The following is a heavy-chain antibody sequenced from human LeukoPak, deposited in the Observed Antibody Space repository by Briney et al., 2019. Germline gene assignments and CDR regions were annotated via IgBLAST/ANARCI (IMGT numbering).Heavy chain of an antibody. CDR2: IYTTGST. CDR3: AREGSGSHPGYY. J-gene: IGHJ4*02. D-gene: IGHD1-26*01. Sequence: SETLSLTCTASGDSISIGSHFRSWIRRPAGKGLEWIGRIYTTGSTNYNPSLKSRVTISVDTSKNQFSLKLSSVTAADTAVYYCAREGSGSHPGYYWGQGTLVTVSS. V-gene: IGHV4-61*02. CDR1: GDSISIGSHF.